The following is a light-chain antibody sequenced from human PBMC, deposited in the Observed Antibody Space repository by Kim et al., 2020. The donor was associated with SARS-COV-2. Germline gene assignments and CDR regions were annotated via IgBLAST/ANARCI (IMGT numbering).Light chain of an antibody. Sequence: EIVLTQSPGTLSLSPGESAALSCRASQSISRSYLAWYQQKPGHPPRLLVYGASSRATGIPDRFSGSGSGTDFTLTISRLEPEDFAVYYCQQYGDSSLTFGGGTKVDIK. CDR1: QSISRSY. CDR2: GAS. J-gene: IGKJ4*01. CDR3: QQYGDSSLT. V-gene: IGKV3-20*01.